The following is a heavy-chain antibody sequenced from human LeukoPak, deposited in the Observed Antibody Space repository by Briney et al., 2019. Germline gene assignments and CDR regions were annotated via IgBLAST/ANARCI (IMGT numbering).Heavy chain of an antibody. CDR2: VEQDGSEN. CDR1: GFTFSSYW. D-gene: IGHD5-18*01. J-gene: IGHJ4*02. Sequence: GGSLRLPCAASGFTFSSYWMSWVRQAPGKGLEWVANVEQDGSENYYVDSVKGRFTISRDNAKNSLSLQMNSLRAEDTAVYYCARSGMVLDYWGQGSPVTVSS. V-gene: IGHV3-7*01. CDR3: ARSGMVLDY.